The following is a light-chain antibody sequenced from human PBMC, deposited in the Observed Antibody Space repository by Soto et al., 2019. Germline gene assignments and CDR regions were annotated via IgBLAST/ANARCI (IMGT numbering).Light chain of an antibody. J-gene: IGLJ1*01. CDR3: CSFAGSGTFYV. CDR1: SSDVGSYNL. V-gene: IGLV2-23*02. Sequence: QSARTQPASVSGSPGQSITISCTGTSSDVGSYNLVSWYQQHPGKAPKLMIYAVNKRPSGISSRFSGSKSGNTASLTISGLQAEDEADYYCCSFAGSGTFYVFGTGTKVTVL. CDR2: AVN.